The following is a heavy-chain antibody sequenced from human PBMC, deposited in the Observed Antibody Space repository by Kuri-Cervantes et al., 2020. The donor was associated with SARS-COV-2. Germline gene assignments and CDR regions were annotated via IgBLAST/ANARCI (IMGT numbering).Heavy chain of an antibody. J-gene: IGHJ6*02. Sequence: GGSLRLSCAASGFTFSSYAMHWVRQAPGKGLEWVAVISYDGSNKYYADSVKGRFTISRDNSKNTLYLQMNSLRAEDTAVYYCARDFGVPAALAYYYGMDVWGQGTTVTVSS. V-gene: IGHV3-30*01. D-gene: IGHD2-2*01. CDR1: GFTFSSYA. CDR2: ISYDGSNK. CDR3: ARDFGVPAALAYYYGMDV.